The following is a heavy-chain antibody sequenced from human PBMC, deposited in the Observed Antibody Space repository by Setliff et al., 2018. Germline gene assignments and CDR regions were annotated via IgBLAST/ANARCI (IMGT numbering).Heavy chain of an antibody. Sequence: SVKVSCKASGGTFSSYAISWVRQAPGQGLEWMGGIIPIFGTANYAQKFQGRVTITTDESTSTAYMELSSLRSEDTAVYYCARVSNHYDSSGYAPYYYYYGMDVWGQGTTVTVSS. CDR1: GGTFSSYA. CDR2: IIPIFGTA. V-gene: IGHV1-69*05. D-gene: IGHD3-22*01. CDR3: ARVSNHYDSSGYAPYYYYYGMDV. J-gene: IGHJ6*02.